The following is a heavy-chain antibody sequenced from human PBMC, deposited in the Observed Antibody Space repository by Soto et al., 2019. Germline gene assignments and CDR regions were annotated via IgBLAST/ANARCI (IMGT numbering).Heavy chain of an antibody. D-gene: IGHD4-17*01. CDR3: ARDETTVNNWFDP. J-gene: IGHJ5*02. CDR1: GFTFSSYS. Sequence: PGGSLRLSCAASGFTFSSYSINWVRQAPGKGLEWVSSISSSSSYIYYADSVKGRFTISRDNAKNSLYLQMNSLRAEDTAVYYCARDETTVNNWFDPWGQGTLVTVSS. V-gene: IGHV3-21*01. CDR2: ISSSSSYI.